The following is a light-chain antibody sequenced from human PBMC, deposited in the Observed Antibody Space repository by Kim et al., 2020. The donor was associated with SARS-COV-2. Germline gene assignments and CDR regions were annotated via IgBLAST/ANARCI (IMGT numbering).Light chain of an antibody. V-gene: IGKV1-12*01. CDR2: TAS. J-gene: IGKJ4*01. CDR1: QPISTS. CDR3: QQAHSFPLT. Sequence: DIQMTQFPSSVSASVGDSVTITFRASQPISTSLAWYQQTPGKAPKLLIYTASSLQSGAPSRFSGYGSGTDFTLTITSLQPEDFATYYCQQAHSFPLTFGGGTKVDIK.